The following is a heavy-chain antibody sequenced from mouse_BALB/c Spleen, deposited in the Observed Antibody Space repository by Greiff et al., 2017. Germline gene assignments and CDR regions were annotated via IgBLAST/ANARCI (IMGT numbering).Heavy chain of an antibody. Sequence: EVKLQESGPGLVKPSQSLSLTCTVTGYSITSDYAWNWIRQFPGNKLEWMGYISYSGSTSYNPSLKSRISITRDTSKNQFFLQLNSVTTEDTATYYCARGGAIRLRRDLEFGYWGQGTLVTVSA. CDR1: GYSITSDYA. V-gene: IGHV3-2*02. J-gene: IGHJ3*01. D-gene: IGHD2-4*01. CDR3: ARGGAIRLRRDLEFGY. CDR2: ISYSGST.